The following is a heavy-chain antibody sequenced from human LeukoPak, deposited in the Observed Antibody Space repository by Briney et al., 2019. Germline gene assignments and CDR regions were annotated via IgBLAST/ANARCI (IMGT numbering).Heavy chain of an antibody. CDR1: GGSMINYH. D-gene: IGHD1-26*01. V-gene: IGHV4-59*13. Sequence: PSETLSLTCTVSGGSMINYHWNWIRQSPDQGLQWIASVYHTGTSKYNPSFQSRVTTSIDVSGNQFSLSVASVTAADTALYFCARGGPWERVTSPFDNWGQGTLVTVSS. J-gene: IGHJ4*02. CDR2: VYHTGTS. CDR3: ARGGPWERVTSPFDN.